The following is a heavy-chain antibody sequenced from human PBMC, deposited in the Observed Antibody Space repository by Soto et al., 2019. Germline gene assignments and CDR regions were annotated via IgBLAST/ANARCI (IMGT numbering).Heavy chain of an antibody. CDR3: ARGRYYESTGKEAFDI. Sequence: QVQLVQSGAEVKKPRSSVKVSCKASGGTFSTYSVTWVRQAPGQGLAWMGRIIPVLGAAKYAPKFQGRVTITADKSTSTAYMELSSLRSEDTAVYYCARGRYYESTGKEAFDIWGQGTKVTVSS. CDR1: GGTFSTYS. CDR2: IIPVLGAA. J-gene: IGHJ3*02. V-gene: IGHV1-69*08. D-gene: IGHD3-10*01.